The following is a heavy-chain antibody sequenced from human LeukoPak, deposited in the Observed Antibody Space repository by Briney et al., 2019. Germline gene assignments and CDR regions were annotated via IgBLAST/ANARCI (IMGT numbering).Heavy chain of an antibody. V-gene: IGHV3-23*01. J-gene: IGHJ6*02. CDR2: ISTSGGST. CDR1: GFTFNNYA. CDR3: AKHAVSTGQGYYFGMDV. D-gene: IGHD4-17*01. Sequence: PGGSLRLSCAASGFTFNNYAVSCVRQAPGKGLEWVSGISTSGGSTYYVDSVKGRFTISRDNPENTLYLQMTSLRAEDTAVYYCAKHAVSTGQGYYFGMDVWGQGTTVTVSS.